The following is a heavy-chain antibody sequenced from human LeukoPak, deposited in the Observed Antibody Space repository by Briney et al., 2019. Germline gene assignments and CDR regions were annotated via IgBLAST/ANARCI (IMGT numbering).Heavy chain of an antibody. V-gene: IGHV4-59*12. Sequence: PSESLSLTCTVSGGSIIGYYWNWVRHRPGRGLEWIGYVHYSGSTKYNSSLNNRVIISIDTSKNQFSLRLTFVTPADTAVYYCARDLAGEWGNYFDYWGQGIVVTVPS. D-gene: IGHD3-16*01. CDR2: VHYSGST. CDR1: GGSIIGYY. J-gene: IGHJ4*02. CDR3: ARDLAGEWGNYFDY.